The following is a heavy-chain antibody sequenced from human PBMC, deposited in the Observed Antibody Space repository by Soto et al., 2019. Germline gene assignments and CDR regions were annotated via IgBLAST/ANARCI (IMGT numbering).Heavy chain of an antibody. V-gene: IGHV3-21*01. CDR3: ARDYRPSIAAAGFDY. CDR1: VFTFISYS. Sequence: GWSLRLACAASVFTFISYSMKWVRQAPGKGLEWVSSISSSSSYIYYADSVKGRFTISRDNAKNSLYLQMNSLRAEDTAVYYCARDYRPSIAAAGFDYWGQGTLVTVSS. CDR2: ISSSSSYI. D-gene: IGHD6-13*01. J-gene: IGHJ4*02.